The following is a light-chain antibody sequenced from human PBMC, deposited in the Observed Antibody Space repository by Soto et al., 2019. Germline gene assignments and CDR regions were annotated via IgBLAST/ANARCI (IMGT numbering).Light chain of an antibody. V-gene: IGKV1-39*01. CDR2: SAS. J-gene: IGKJ1*01. CDR3: QQRYSVPPT. CDR1: RSISNY. Sequence: DIQMTQSPSSLSASVGDRVTITCRASRSISNYLHWYQQKPGKAPKLLIYSASSLKSGVPSRFSGSGSGTDFTLAISSLQPEDFATYYCQQRYSVPPTFGQGTKVDIK.